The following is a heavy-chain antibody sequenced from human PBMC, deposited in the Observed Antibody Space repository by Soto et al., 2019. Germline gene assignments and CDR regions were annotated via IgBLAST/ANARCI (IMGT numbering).Heavy chain of an antibody. CDR1: GGSISSYY. D-gene: IGHD2-2*03. CDR2: IYYSGST. Sequence: QVQLQESGPGLVKPSETLSLTCTVSGGSISSYYWSWIRQPPGKGLEWIGYIYYSGSTNYNPSLRGRGTISVDTSKNQSSLKLSSVTAADTAVYYCARGGMDIVVVPAASHWYFDLWGRGTLVTVSS. CDR3: ARGGMDIVVVPAASHWYFDL. J-gene: IGHJ2*01. V-gene: IGHV4-59*01.